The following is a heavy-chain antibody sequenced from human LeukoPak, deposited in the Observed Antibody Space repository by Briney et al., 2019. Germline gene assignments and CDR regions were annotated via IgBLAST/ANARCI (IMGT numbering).Heavy chain of an antibody. J-gene: IGHJ4*02. V-gene: IGHV4-59*01. CDR1: GGSINSYY. CDR2: IYYIGNT. CDR3: ARAPEQDLIPRGFDF. Sequence: SETLSLTCSVSGGSINSYYWNWIRQAPGQGLEWIGYIYYIGNTNYNPSLQSRVTISVDTSKSQFSLKLTSVTAAGTAVYYCARAPEQDLIPRGFDFWGQGALVTVSS. D-gene: IGHD1-14*01.